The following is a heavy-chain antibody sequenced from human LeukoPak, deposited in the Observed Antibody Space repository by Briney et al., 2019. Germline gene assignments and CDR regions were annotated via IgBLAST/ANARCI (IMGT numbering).Heavy chain of an antibody. J-gene: IGHJ1*01. D-gene: IGHD3-10*01. V-gene: IGHV4-38-2*02. CDR2: IYHSGST. CDR3: ASYPTREFLVTAFQH. CDR1: GYSISSGYY. Sequence: MSSETLSLTCTVSGYSISSGYYWGWIRQPPGKGLEWIGSIYHSGSTYYNPSLKSRVTISVDTSKNQFSLKLSSVTAADTAVYYCASYPTREFLVTAFQHWGQGTLVTVSS.